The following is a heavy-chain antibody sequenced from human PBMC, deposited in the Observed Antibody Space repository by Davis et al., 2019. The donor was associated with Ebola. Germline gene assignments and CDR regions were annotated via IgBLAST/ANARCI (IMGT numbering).Heavy chain of an antibody. D-gene: IGHD3-22*01. CDR3: ARQSRLYYYYGMDV. CDR1: GGSISSSSYY. J-gene: IGHJ6*02. CDR2: IYYSGST. Sequence: GSLRLSCTVSGGSISSSSYYWGWIRQPPGKGLEWIGSIYYSGSTYYNPSLKSRVTISVDTSKNQFSLKLSSVTAADTAVYYCARQSRLYYYYGMDVWGQGTTVTVSS. V-gene: IGHV4-39*01.